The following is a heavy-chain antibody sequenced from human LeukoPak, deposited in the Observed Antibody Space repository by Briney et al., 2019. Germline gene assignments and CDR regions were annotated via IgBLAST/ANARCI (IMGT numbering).Heavy chain of an antibody. V-gene: IGHV1-69*06. J-gene: IGHJ4*02. CDR3: ARGTYYDILTGYPRGFDY. CDR2: IIPIVGTA. CDR1: GGTFSSDA. Sequence: ASVKVSCKAAGGTFSSDAISWVRQAPGQGLEWMGGIIPIVGTANYAQKFQGRVTITADKSTSTAYMELSSLRSEDTAVYYCARGTYYDILTGYPRGFDYWGQGTLVTVSS. D-gene: IGHD3-9*01.